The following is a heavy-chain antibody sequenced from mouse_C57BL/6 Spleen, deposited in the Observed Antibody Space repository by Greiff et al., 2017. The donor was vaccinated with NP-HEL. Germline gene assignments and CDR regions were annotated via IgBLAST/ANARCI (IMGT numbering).Heavy chain of an antibody. CDR2: INPGSGGT. J-gene: IGHJ4*01. D-gene: IGHD1-1*01. CDR3: ARSGTVVARAMDY. Sequence: QVQLKQSGAELVRPGTSVKVSCKASGYAFTNYLIEWVKQRPGQGLEWIGVINPGSGGTNYNEKFKGKATLTADKSSSTAYMQLSSLTSEDSAVYFCARSGTVVARAMDYWGQGTSVTVSS. V-gene: IGHV1-54*01. CDR1: GYAFTNYL.